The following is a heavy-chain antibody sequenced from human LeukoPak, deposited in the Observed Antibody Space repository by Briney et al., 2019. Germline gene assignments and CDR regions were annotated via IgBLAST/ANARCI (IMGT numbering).Heavy chain of an antibody. Sequence: PSETLSLTCTVSGGSISSYYWSWIRQPPGKGLEWIGYFYYSGSTNYNPSLKSRVTISVDTSKNQFSLKLSSVTAADTAVYYCARHGPYYDYVWGSYRYTGYYGMDVWGQGTTVTVSS. CDR1: GGSISSYY. J-gene: IGHJ6*02. D-gene: IGHD3-16*02. CDR2: FYYSGST. CDR3: ARHGPYYDYVWGSYRYTGYYGMDV. V-gene: IGHV4-59*08.